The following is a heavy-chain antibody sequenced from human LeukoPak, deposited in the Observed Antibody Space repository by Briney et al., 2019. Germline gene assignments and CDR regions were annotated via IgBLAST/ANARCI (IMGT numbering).Heavy chain of an antibody. D-gene: IGHD1-26*01. V-gene: IGHV3-23*01. CDR1: GFTFSSYA. CDR2: ISGSGGST. J-gene: IGHJ4*02. Sequence: GGSLRLSCAASGFTFSSYAMSWVRQAPGKGLEWVSAISGSGGSTYYADSVKGRFTISRDNSRNMVYLQMNRLRAEDTAVYYCASRLYSGSYYDYWGQGTLVTVSS. CDR3: ASRLYSGSYYDY.